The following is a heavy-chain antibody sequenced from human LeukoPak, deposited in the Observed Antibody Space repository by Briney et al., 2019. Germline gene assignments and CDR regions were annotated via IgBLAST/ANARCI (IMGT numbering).Heavy chain of an antibody. D-gene: IGHD3-10*01. CDR3: AKRTGLLWFGVYYFDY. J-gene: IGHJ4*02. Sequence: GGSLRLSCAASGLTFSSYAMSWVRQAPGKGLEWVSAISGSGGSTYHADSVKGRFTISRDNSKNTLYLQMNSLRAEDTAVYYCAKRTGLLWFGVYYFDYWGQGTLVTVSS. V-gene: IGHV3-23*01. CDR2: ISGSGGST. CDR1: GLTFSSYA.